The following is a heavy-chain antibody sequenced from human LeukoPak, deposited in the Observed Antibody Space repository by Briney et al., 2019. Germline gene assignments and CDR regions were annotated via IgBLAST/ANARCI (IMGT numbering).Heavy chain of an antibody. CDR2: IYSGGST. J-gene: IGHJ4*02. CDR1: GFTVSSNY. D-gene: IGHD3-9*01. V-gene: IGHV3-53*01. CDR3: ARQYYDILTGHFGY. Sequence: GGSLRLSCAASGFTVSSNYMSWVRQAPGKGLEWVSVIYSGGSTYYADSVKGRFTISRNNSKNTLYLQMTSLRAEDTAVYYCARQYYDILTGHFGYWGQGTLVTVSS.